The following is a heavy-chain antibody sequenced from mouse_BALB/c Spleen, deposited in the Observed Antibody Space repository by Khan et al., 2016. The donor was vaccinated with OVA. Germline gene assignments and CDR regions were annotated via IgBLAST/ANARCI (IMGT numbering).Heavy chain of an antibody. CDR2: INPHIGET. CDR3: ARIYGSDFDY. Sequence: VQLQQSGPELVKPGASVKISCKASGYSFTGYFMNWVMQSHGKSLEWIGRINPHIGETFYNQKFTGKATLTVDESSSTAHMELRSLASEDSAVYYCARIYGSDFDYWGQGTTLTVSS. D-gene: IGHD1-1*01. CDR1: GYSFTGYF. V-gene: IGHV1-20*02. J-gene: IGHJ2*01.